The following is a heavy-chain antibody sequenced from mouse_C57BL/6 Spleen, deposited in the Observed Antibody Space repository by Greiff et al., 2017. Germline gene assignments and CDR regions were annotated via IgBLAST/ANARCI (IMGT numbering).Heavy chain of an antibody. D-gene: IGHD1-1*01. Sequence: VQLKQSGPVLVKPGASVKMSCKASGYTFTDYYMNWVKQSHGKSLEWIGVINPYNGGTSYNQKFKGKATLTVDKSSSTAYMELNSLTSEDSAVYYCAALFYYYGSSPSWGQGTTLTVSS. J-gene: IGHJ2*01. CDR2: INPYNGGT. CDR1: GYTFTDYY. CDR3: AALFYYYGSSPS. V-gene: IGHV1-19*01.